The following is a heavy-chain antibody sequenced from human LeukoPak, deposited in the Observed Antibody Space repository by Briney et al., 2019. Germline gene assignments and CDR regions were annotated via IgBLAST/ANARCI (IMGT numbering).Heavy chain of an antibody. V-gene: IGHV1-69*15. CDR3: ARGLGYCSSTSCPFDY. D-gene: IGHD2-2*01. CDR1: GGTFSSYA. CDR2: IIPIFGTA. Sequence: ASVKVSCKASGGTFSSYAISWVRQAPGQGLEWMGRIIPIFGTANYAQKFQGRVTITADESTSTAYMELSSLRSEDTAVYYCARGLGYCSSTSCPFDYWGQGTLVTVSS. J-gene: IGHJ4*02.